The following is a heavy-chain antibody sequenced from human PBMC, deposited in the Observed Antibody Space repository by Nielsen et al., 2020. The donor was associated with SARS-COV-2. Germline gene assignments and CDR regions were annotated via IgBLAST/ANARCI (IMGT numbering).Heavy chain of an antibody. CDR1: GGSIGTYY. CDR2: VSYSGRT. Sequence: SETLSLTCTVSGGSIGTYYWSWIRQSPGKGVEWIAQVSYSGRTDYNPSLSLERRVTISVDTSKNQVSLQLSSVTAADTALYYCARQRGRGWYFDLWGRGALVTVSS. D-gene: IGHD3-16*01. J-gene: IGHJ2*01. V-gene: IGHV4-59*08. CDR3: ARQRGRGWYFDL.